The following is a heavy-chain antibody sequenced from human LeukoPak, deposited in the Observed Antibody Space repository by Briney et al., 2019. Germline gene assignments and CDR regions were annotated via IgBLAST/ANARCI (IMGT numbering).Heavy chain of an antibody. CDR1: GFTFSNYW. CDR2: IKQDGSEK. CDR3: ARGADGYNYDAFDI. Sequence: AGGSLRLSCAAPGFTFSNYWMSWVRQAPGKGLEWVANIKQDGSEKYYVDSVKGRITISRDNAMNSLYLQMNSLRAEDTAVYYCARGADGYNYDAFDIWGQGTMVTVSS. J-gene: IGHJ3*02. V-gene: IGHV3-7*01. D-gene: IGHD5-24*01.